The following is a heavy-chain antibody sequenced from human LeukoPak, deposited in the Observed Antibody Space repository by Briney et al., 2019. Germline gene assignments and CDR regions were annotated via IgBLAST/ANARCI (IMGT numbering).Heavy chain of an antibody. CDR2: IYYRGST. CDR1: GGSITTYY. Sequence: SDTLSLTCSVSGGSITTYYGSWIRPPPGKGLEWSGYIYYRGSTNYIPSFRSRVSISVDTSKNQYSLKLSSVTAADTAVYYCAKGTSNWYNYFAYWGQGTLVTVSS. J-gene: IGHJ4*02. CDR3: AKGTSNWYNYFAY. D-gene: IGHD6-13*01. V-gene: IGHV4-59*07.